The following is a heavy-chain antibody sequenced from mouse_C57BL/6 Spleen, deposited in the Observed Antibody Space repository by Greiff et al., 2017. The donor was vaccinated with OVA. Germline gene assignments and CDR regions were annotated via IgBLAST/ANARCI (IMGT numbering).Heavy chain of an antibody. V-gene: IGHV5-6*01. Sequence: EVKLMESGGDLVKPGGSLKLSCAASGFTFSSYGMSWVRQTPDKRLEWVATISSGGSYTYYPDSVKGRFTIARDNDKNTLYLQMSSLKSEDTALNYCARHSEYDGRNYYAMDYWGQGTSVTVSS. CDR3: ARHSEYDGRNYYAMDY. J-gene: IGHJ4*01. CDR1: GFTFSSYG. D-gene: IGHD2-4*01. CDR2: ISSGGSYT.